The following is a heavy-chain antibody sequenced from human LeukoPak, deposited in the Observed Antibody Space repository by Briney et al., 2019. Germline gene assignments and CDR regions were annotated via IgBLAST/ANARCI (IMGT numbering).Heavy chain of an antibody. CDR2: FDPEDGET. CDR3: ATRRLDILTGYYRYNWFDP. Sequence: ASVKVSCTVSGYTLTELSMHWVRQAPGKGLEWMGGFDPEDGETIYAQKFQGRVTMTEDTSTDTAYMELSSLRSEDTAVYYCATRRLDILTGYYRYNWFDPWGQGTLVTVSS. J-gene: IGHJ5*02. V-gene: IGHV1-24*01. CDR1: GYTLTELS. D-gene: IGHD3-9*01.